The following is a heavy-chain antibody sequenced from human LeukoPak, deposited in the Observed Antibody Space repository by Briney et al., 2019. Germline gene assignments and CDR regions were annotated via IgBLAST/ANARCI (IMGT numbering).Heavy chain of an antibody. D-gene: IGHD3-22*01. J-gene: IGHJ4*02. V-gene: IGHV1-18*04. CDR1: ASY. Sequence: ASVKVSCKAASYISWVRQAPGQGLEWMAWIGSYEGDTYSAQKLQGRVTMTTDTSTSTAYMELRSLRSDDTAVYYCARSYDSSGYYDDYWGQGTLVTVSS. CDR3: ARSYDSSGYYDDY. CDR2: IGSYEGDT.